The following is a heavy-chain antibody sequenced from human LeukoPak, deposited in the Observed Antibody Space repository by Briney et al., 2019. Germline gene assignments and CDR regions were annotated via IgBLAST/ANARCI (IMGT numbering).Heavy chain of an antibody. V-gene: IGHV3-23*01. Sequence: PGGSLRLSCAASGFTFSSYSMSWVRQAPGKGLEWVSAISGSGGSTYYADSVKGRFTISRDNSKNTLYVQMNSLRAEDTAVYYCAKAPRDFGWAQDAFDIWGQGTMVTVSS. CDR1: GFTFSSYS. D-gene: IGHD3-10*01. CDR2: ISGSGGST. CDR3: AKAPRDFGWAQDAFDI. J-gene: IGHJ3*02.